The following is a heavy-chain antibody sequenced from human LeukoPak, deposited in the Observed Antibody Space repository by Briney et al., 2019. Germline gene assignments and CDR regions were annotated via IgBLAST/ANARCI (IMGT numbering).Heavy chain of an antibody. CDR2: INPNSGGT. Sequence: ASVKVSCKASGYTFTGYYMHWVRQAPGQGLEWMGWINPNSGGTDYAQKFQGRVTMTRDTSISTAYMELSRLRSDDTAVYYCATYDILTGYYKALDYWGQGTLVTVSS. CDR3: ATYDILTGYYKALDY. J-gene: IGHJ4*02. D-gene: IGHD3-9*01. CDR1: GYTFTGYY. V-gene: IGHV1-2*02.